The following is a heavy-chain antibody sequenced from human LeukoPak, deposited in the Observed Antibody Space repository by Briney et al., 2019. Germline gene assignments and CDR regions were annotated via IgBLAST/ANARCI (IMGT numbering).Heavy chain of an antibody. CDR1: GFTFSSYE. CDR3: ARASSWRYNWSDP. D-gene: IGHD6-13*01. J-gene: IGHJ5*02. CDR2: ISSSGSTI. Sequence: GGSLRLSCAASGFTFSSYEMDWVRQAPGKGLEWVSYISSSGSTIYYADSVKGRFTISRDNAKNSLYLQMNSLRAEDTAVYYCARASSWRYNWSDPWGQGTLVTVSS. V-gene: IGHV3-48*03.